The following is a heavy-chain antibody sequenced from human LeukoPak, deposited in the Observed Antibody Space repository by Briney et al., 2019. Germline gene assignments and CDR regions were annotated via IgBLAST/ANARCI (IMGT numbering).Heavy chain of an antibody. J-gene: IGHJ6*03. V-gene: IGHV4-61*02. CDR1: GGSISSGSYY. CDR2: IYTSGST. CDR3: ARGRITMVRGRYYYYYYMDV. D-gene: IGHD3-10*01. Sequence: SQTLSLTCTVSGGSISSGSYYWSWIRQPGGKGLEWIGRIYTSGSTNYNPSLKSRVTISVDTSKNQFSLKLSSVTAADTAVYYCARGRITMVRGRYYYYYYMDVWGKGTTVTISS.